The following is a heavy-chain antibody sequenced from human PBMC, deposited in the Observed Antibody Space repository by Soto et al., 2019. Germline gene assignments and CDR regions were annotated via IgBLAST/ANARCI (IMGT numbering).Heavy chain of an antibody. Sequence: PGGSLRLSCAASGFTFSSYSMNWVRQAPGKGLEWVSSISSSSSYIYYADSVKGRFTISRDNAKNSLYLQMNSLRAEDTAVYYCARDEVSQLVNHFDYWGQGTLVTVSS. D-gene: IGHD6-13*01. V-gene: IGHV3-21*01. CDR2: ISSSSSYI. CDR3: ARDEVSQLVNHFDY. J-gene: IGHJ4*02. CDR1: GFTFSSYS.